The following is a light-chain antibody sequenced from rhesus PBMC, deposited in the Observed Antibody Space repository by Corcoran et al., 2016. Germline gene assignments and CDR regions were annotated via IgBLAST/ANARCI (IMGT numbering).Light chain of an antibody. CDR1: QGISSW. V-gene: IGKV1-19*01. CDR2: YAS. Sequence: DIQMTQSPSSLSASVGDNVTITCHASQGISSWLALYQPNTGKAPNPLLYYASRLQSGVPSRFSGSGYGTDYTLTISSLQPEDFATYYCQQYDDLPWTFGQGTKVEIK. CDR3: QQYDDLPWT. J-gene: IGKJ1*01.